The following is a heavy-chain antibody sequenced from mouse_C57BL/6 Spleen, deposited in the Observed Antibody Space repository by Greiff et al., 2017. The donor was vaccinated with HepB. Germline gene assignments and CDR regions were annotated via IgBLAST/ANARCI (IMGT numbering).Heavy chain of an antibody. V-gene: IGHV1-82*01. CDR1: GYAFSSSW. CDR3: ARSGGNYWYFDV. CDR2: IYPGDGDT. J-gene: IGHJ1*03. D-gene: IGHD2-1*01. Sequence: QVQLQQSGPELVKPGASVKISCKASGYAFSSSWMNWVKQRPGKGLEWIGRIYPGDGDTNYNGKFKGKATLTADKSSSTAYMQLSSLTSEDSAVYFCARSGGNYWYFDVWGTGTTVTVSS.